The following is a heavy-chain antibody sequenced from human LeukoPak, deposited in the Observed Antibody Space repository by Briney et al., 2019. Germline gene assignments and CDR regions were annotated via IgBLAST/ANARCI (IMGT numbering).Heavy chain of an antibody. D-gene: IGHD3-10*01. V-gene: IGHV3-7*04. CDR2: IKHDGTEK. J-gene: IGHJ4*02. Sequence: GGSLRLSCAVSGFTFSTYWMSWVRQTPGKGLECVANIKHDGTEKNYVDSVKGRFTISRDNAKNSLYLQMNSLRAEDTAVYYCARGGRSDYWGQGTLVTVSS. CDR3: ARGGRSDY. CDR1: GFTFSTYW.